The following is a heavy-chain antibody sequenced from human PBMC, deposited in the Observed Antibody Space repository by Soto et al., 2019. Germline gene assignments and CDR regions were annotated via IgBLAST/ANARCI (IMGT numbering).Heavy chain of an antibody. V-gene: IGHV2-5*02. Sequence: SGPTLVNPPQTLTLTCTFSGFSLRTSGVGVGWVRQPPGKALEWLALIYWDDDKRYSPSLKSRLTITKDTSKNQVVLTMTNMDPVDTATYYCAHRRQDECSSWYGDYFDYWGQGTLVTVSS. CDR2: IYWDDDK. CDR1: GFSLRTSGVG. D-gene: IGHD6-13*01. CDR3: AHRRQDECSSWYGDYFDY. J-gene: IGHJ4*02.